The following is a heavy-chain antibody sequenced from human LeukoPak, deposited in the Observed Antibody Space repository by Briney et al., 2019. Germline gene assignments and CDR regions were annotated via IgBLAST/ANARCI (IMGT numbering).Heavy chain of an antibody. CDR1: GFTFSSYG. V-gene: IGHV3-33*01. CDR2: IWYDGSNK. CDR3: ARSDSALFGY. D-gene: IGHD3/OR15-3a*01. J-gene: IGHJ4*02. Sequence: GRSLRLSCAASGFTFSSYGMHWVRQAPGKGLEWVAVIWYDGSNKYYADSVKGRFTISRDNSKTTLYLQMNSLRAEDTAVYYCARSDSALFGYWGQGTLVTVSS.